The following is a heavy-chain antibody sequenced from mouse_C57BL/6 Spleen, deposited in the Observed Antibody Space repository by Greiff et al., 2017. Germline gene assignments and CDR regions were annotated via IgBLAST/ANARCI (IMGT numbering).Heavy chain of an antibody. CDR2: IYPGDGDT. CDR1: GYAFSSSW. V-gene: IGHV1-82*01. Sequence: QVQLQQSGPELVKPGASVKISCKASGYAFSSSWMNWVKQRPGKGLEWIGRIYPGDGDTNYNGKFKGKATLTADKSSSTAYMQLSSLTSEDSAVYFCAGDGYYGSCYFDYWGQGTTLTVSS. D-gene: IGHD1-1*01. CDR3: AGDGYYGSCYFDY. J-gene: IGHJ2*01.